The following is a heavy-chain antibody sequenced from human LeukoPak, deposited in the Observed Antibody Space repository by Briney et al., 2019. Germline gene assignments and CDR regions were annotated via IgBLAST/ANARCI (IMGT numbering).Heavy chain of an antibody. CDR2: VYYNGST. Sequence: PSETLSLTCTVSGGXISSYYCSWIRQPPGKGLEWIGYVYYNGSTKYNPSLKSRVTISVDTSKNQFSLKLSSVTAADTAVYYCARQHREDTSAYRPFDSWGQGTLVTVSS. CDR1: GGXISSYY. V-gene: IGHV4-59*08. CDR3: ARQHREDTSAYRPFDS. J-gene: IGHJ4*02. D-gene: IGHD3-22*01.